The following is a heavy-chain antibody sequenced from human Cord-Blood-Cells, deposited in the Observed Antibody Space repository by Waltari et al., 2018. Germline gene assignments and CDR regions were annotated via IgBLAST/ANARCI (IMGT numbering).Heavy chain of an antibody. J-gene: IGHJ4*02. CDR2: IIPIFGTA. Sequence: QVQLVQSGAEVKKPGSSVKVSCQASGATFSSYAIRWVRQAPGQVLEWMGGIIPIFGTANYAQKFQGRVTITADESTSTAYMELSSLRSEDTAVYYCARDHGGWYYFDYWGQGTLVTVSS. D-gene: IGHD6-19*01. CDR3: ARDHGGWYYFDY. V-gene: IGHV1-69*01. CDR1: GATFSSYA.